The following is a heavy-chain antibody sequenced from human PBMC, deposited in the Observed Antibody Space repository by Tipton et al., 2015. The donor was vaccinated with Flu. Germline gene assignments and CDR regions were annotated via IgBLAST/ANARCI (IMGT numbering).Heavy chain of an antibody. J-gene: IGHJ5*02. V-gene: IGHV4-38-2*02. CDR1: GYSISSANW. Sequence: TLSLTCTVSGYSISSANWWSWVRQPPGKGLEWIGNVHRSGSPYYNPSLRSRVTIAVDGPKNQFSLRLTSVTAADTAVYYCARRDYSNYVSEPKNWFDPWGQGIMVIVSS. CDR3: ARRDYSNYVSEPKNWFDP. D-gene: IGHD4-11*01. CDR2: VHRSGSP.